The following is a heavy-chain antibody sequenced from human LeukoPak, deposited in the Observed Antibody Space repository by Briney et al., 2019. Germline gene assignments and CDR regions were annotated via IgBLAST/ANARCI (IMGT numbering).Heavy chain of an antibody. CDR2: ISGSGGST. D-gene: IGHD3-16*02. CDR3: AKNTISGGHYQYYMDV. J-gene: IGHJ6*03. V-gene: IGHV3-23*01. Sequence: GGSLRLSCAASGFTFSSYAMSWVRQAPGKGLEWVSAISGSGGSTYYADSVKGRFTISRDNSKNTLFLQMNSLRAEDTAVYYCAKNTISGGHYQYYMDVWGKGTTVTVSS. CDR1: GFTFSSYA.